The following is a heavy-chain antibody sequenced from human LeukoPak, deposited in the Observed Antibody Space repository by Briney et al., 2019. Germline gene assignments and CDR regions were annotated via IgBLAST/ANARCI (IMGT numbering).Heavy chain of an antibody. CDR1: GGSISGSSYF. CDR2: IYYSGST. V-gene: IGHV4-39*02. CDR3: ARDKGSYDFWSGYYNWFDP. Sequence: TSETLSLTCTVSGGSISGSSYFWGWIRQPPGKGLEWIGSIYYSGSTYYNPSLKSRVTISVDTSKNQFSLKLSSVTAADTAVYYCARDKGSYDFWSGYYNWFDPWGQGTLVTVSS. D-gene: IGHD3-3*01. J-gene: IGHJ5*02.